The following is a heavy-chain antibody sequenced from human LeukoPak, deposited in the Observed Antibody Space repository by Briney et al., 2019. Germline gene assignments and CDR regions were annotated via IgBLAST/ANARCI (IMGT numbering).Heavy chain of an antibody. CDR1: GFTVSSNY. J-gene: IGHJ4*02. V-gene: IGHV3-66*01. D-gene: IGHD6-19*01. CDR2: IYSGGST. CDR3: ARVGYSSGWYRQ. Sequence: GGSLRLSCAASGFTVSSNYMSWVRQAPGKGLEWVSVIYSGGSTYYADSVKGRFTISRDNSKNTLYLQMNSLRPEDTAVYYCARVGYSSGWYRQWGQGTLVTVSP.